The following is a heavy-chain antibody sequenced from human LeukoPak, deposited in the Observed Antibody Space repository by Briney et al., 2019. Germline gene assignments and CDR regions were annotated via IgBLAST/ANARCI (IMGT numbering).Heavy chain of an antibody. CDR3: AKDQDPHSYGSGSYAPFDY. J-gene: IGHJ4*02. CDR1: GFTFSNYG. Sequence: GGSLRLSCAASGFTFSNYGMHWVRQALGKGLEWVSHISGSGGSTKYSGSVKGRFTISRDNSKNTLYLQINSLRADDTAVYYCAKDQDPHSYGSGSYAPFDYWGQGTLVTVSS. CDR2: ISGSGGST. D-gene: IGHD3-10*01. V-gene: IGHV3-23*01.